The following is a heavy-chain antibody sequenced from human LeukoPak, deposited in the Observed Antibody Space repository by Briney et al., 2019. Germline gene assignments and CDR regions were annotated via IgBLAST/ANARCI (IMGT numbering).Heavy chain of an antibody. Sequence: ASVKVSCKVSGYTLTELSMHWVRQAPGKGLEWMGGFYPEEGEIIYAQTFQSRVTITEDTTTATAYMELSSLRYEETAVYYCATGEVVIRRPFYYYYGMDVWGQGTTVTVSS. V-gene: IGHV1-24*01. CDR1: GYTLTELS. J-gene: IGHJ6*02. D-gene: IGHD2-2*01. CDR3: ATGEVVIRRPFYYYYGMDV. CDR2: FYPEEGEI.